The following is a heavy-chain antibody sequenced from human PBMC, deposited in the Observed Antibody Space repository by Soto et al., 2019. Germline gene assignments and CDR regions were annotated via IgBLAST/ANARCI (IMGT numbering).Heavy chain of an antibody. CDR2: INHSGST. CDR3: ARGQAPNRNHGGDY. V-gene: IGHV4-34*01. CDR1: GGSFSGYY. D-gene: IGHD1-1*01. Sequence: SETLSLTCAVYGGSFSGYYWSWIRQPPGKGLEWIGEINHSGSTNYNPSLKSRVTISVDTSKNQFSLKLSSVTTADTAVYYCARGQAPNRNHGGDYWGQGTLVTVSS. J-gene: IGHJ4*02.